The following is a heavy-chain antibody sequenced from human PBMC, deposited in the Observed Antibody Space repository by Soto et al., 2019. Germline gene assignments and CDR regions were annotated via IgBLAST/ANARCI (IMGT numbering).Heavy chain of an antibody. D-gene: IGHD1-26*01. Sequence: GGSLRLSCAASGFTFSSYGMHWVRQAPGKGLEWVAVIWHDGSNIQYADSVKGRFTISRDNSRKILYLQMDSLRADDTAVYYCARDGVGATTYFGYLDYWGQGAPVTVSS. CDR2: IWHDGSNI. J-gene: IGHJ4*02. CDR3: ARDGVGATTYFGYLDY. CDR1: GFTFSSYG. V-gene: IGHV3-33*01.